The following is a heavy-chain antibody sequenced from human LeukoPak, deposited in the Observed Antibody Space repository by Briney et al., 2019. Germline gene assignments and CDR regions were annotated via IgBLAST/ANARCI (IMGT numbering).Heavy chain of an antibody. CDR1: GGTFSSYA. Sequence: SVKVSCKASGGTFSSYAITWVRQAPGQGLEWMGRIIPILGIASYAQKFQGRVTITADKSTSTAYMDLSSLRSEDTAVYYCARDFGYSGSYPDYWGQGTLVTVSS. V-gene: IGHV1-69*04. J-gene: IGHJ4*02. D-gene: IGHD1-26*01. CDR2: IIPILGIA. CDR3: ARDFGYSGSYPDY.